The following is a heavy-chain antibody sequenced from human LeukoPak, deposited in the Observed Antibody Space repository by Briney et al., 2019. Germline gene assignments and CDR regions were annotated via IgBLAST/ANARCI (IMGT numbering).Heavy chain of an antibody. CDR1: GFTFIGYE. V-gene: IGHV3-74*01. D-gene: IGHD2-21*02. J-gene: IGHJ5*01. CDR2: INPDGSRT. CDR3: ARELPREVTLDS. Sequence: GGSLRLSCTASGFTFIGYEMHWVRQAPGKGLVWVSRINPDGSRTSYADSVNGRFTISRDNAKNTLSLHMSSLRADDTGVYYCARELPREVTLDSWGQGTLVTVSS.